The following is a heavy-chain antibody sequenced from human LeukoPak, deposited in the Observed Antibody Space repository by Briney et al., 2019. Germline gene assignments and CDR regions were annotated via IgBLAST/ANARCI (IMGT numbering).Heavy chain of an antibody. V-gene: IGHV1-69*04. D-gene: IGHD4-17*01. Sequence: GASVKVSCKASGGTFSSYAISWVRQAPGQGLEWMGRITPILGIANYAQKFQGRVTITADKSTSTAYMELSSLRSEETAVYYCARGDGEYGETDSFDILGQGTMVTVSS. CDR2: ITPILGIA. CDR3: ARGDGEYGETDSFDI. J-gene: IGHJ3*02. CDR1: GGTFSSYA.